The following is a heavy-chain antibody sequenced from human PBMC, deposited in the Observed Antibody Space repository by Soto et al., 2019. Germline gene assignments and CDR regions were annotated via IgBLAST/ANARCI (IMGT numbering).Heavy chain of an antibody. CDR1: GFTFSIYA. J-gene: IGHJ3*01. V-gene: IGHV3-23*04. Sequence: EKQLVESGGALAQPGGSLRLSCVGSGFTFSIYALTWVRQAPGKGLEWVSLITNNGDTTFFGDSVKGRFSISRDNSKKTRFLHVANLRAEDTAVFYCAMSAGYGGAFDVWGQGTMVAVSS. CDR2: ITNNGDTT. D-gene: IGHD5-12*01. CDR3: AMSAGYGGAFDV.